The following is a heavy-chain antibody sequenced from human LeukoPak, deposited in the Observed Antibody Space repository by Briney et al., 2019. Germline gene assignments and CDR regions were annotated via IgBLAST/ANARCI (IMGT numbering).Heavy chain of an antibody. CDR3: ARDLPLGIAAAGPLPDY. J-gene: IGHJ4*02. D-gene: IGHD6-13*01. CDR2: INTSGSST. V-gene: IGHV1-46*01. Sequence: ASVKVSCKASGYTFTSYYMHWVRQAPGQGLEWIGIINTSGSSTSYAHNFKGRFTMTRDNSTSTVYMQLNSLRSEDTAVYYCARDLPLGIAAAGPLPDYWGQGTLVTVSS. CDR1: GYTFTSYY.